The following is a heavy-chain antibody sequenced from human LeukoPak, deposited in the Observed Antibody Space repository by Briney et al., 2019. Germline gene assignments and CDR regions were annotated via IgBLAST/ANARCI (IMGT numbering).Heavy chain of an antibody. V-gene: IGHV3-53*01. CDR1: GFTVSSNY. Sequence: GGSLRLSCAASGFTVSSNYMSWVRQAPGKGLEWVSVIYSGGSTYYADSVKGRFTISRDNSKNTLYLQLNSLRAEDTAVYYCARDRYYYGMDVWGQGTTVTVSS. J-gene: IGHJ6*02. CDR3: ARDRYYYGMDV. CDR2: IYSGGST.